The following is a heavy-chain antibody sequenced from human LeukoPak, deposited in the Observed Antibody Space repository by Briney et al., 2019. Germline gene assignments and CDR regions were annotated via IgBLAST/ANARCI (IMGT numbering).Heavy chain of an antibody. V-gene: IGHV3-21*01. Sequence: GGSLRLSCTVSGVSFNSFYMNWVRQAPGKGLEWVSSISSSSSYIYYADSVKGRFTISRDNAKNSLYLQMNSLRAEDTAVYYCAREPGYYYDSSGYQVYWGQGTLVTVSS. CDR2: ISSSSSYI. CDR1: GVSFNSFY. J-gene: IGHJ4*02. CDR3: AREPGYYYDSSGYQVY. D-gene: IGHD3-22*01.